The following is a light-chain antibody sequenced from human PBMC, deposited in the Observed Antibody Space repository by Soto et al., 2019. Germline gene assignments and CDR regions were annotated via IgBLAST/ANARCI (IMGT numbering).Light chain of an antibody. Sequence: DIQMTQSPSSLSASVGDRVTITCRASQTITNYLNWYQQQSGKAAKLLIYATDTLQSGVPSRFSGSGSGTDYTLTISSLQPEDFATYYCQQSYNTPQTFGQGTKVDI. V-gene: IGKV1-39*01. J-gene: IGKJ1*01. CDR2: ATD. CDR1: QTITNY. CDR3: QQSYNTPQT.